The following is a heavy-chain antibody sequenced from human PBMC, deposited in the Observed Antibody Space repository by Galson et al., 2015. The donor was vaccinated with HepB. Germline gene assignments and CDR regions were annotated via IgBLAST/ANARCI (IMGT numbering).Heavy chain of an antibody. D-gene: IGHD3-10*01. CDR2: IKQDGSEK. V-gene: IGHV3-7*01. CDR3: ARVYYYGRVDY. J-gene: IGHJ4*02. CDR1: GFTFSNAW. Sequence: SLRLSCAASGFTFSNAWMSWVRQAPGKGLEWVANIKQDGSEKYYVDSVKGRFTISRDNAKNSLYLQMNSLRAEDTAVYYCARVYYYGRVDYWGQGTLVTVSS.